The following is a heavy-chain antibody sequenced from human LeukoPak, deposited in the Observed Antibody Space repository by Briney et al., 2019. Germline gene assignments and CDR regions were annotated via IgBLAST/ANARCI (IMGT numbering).Heavy chain of an antibody. CDR1: GFTFSSHW. Sequence: GGSLRLSCAASGFTFSSHWMSWLRQAPGKGLEWVANIKQDGSDEFYVDSVKGRFTIFRDNAKNSLYLQMNSLRAEDTAVYYCARGRPGLSAAGDFDYWGQGTLVTASS. CDR3: ARGRPGLSAAGDFDY. D-gene: IGHD6-13*01. J-gene: IGHJ4*02. V-gene: IGHV3-7*05. CDR2: IKQDGSDE.